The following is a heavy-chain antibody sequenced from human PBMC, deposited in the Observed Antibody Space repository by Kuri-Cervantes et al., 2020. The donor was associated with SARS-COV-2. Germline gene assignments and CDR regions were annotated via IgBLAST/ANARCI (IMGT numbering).Heavy chain of an antibody. CDR1: GFTFSSYA. Sequence: GESLKISCAASGFTFSSYAMSWVRQAPGKGLEWVSAISGSGGSTYYADSVKGRFTISRDNSKSTLYLQMNSLSAEDTAVYYCSKEIRYCSSTSCYTDAFDIWGQGTIVTVSS. CDR3: SKEIRYCSSTSCYTDAFDI. V-gene: IGHV3-23*01. D-gene: IGHD2-2*02. J-gene: IGHJ3*02. CDR2: ISGSGGST.